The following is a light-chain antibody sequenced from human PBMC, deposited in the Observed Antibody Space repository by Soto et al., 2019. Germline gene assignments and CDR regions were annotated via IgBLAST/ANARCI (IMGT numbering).Light chain of an antibody. CDR2: LGS. J-gene: IGKJ4*01. V-gene: IGKV2-28*01. CDR1: QSLLHSNGYNY. Sequence: DIVMTQSPLSLPVTPGEPASISCRSSQSLLHSNGYNYLDWYLPKPGQSPQLLIYLGSNRASGVPDRFSGRGSGTDFTLKISRVEAEDVGVYYCMQALQTPLTFGGGTKVEIK. CDR3: MQALQTPLT.